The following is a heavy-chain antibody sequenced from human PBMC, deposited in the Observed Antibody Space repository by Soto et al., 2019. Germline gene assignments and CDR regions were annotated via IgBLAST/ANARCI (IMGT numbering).Heavy chain of an antibody. CDR1: GGSISTHY. V-gene: IGHV4-59*11. D-gene: IGHD6-13*01. J-gene: IGHJ6*02. CDR2: IYHTGTT. CDR3: AGNEGSRRSWPLFGMDV. Sequence: QLQLQESGPGLVKPSETLSLTCTVSGGSISTHYWSWIRQPPGKGMEWVGYIYHTGTTNYNHSIKSRVPISLDTSKHQLSLNVSSVTAVDTATYYCAGNEGSRRSWPLFGMDVWGQGTKVNVSS.